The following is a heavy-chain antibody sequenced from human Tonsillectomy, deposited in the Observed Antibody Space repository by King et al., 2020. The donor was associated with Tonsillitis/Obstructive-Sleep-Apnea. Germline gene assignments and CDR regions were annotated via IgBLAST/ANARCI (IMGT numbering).Heavy chain of an antibody. D-gene: IGHD1-20*01. Sequence: LVESGGGLVQPGRSLRLSCAASGFTFDDYAMYWVRQAPGKGLEWVSGISWNSGSIGYADSVKGRFTISRDHAKNSLNLQMNSLRAEDTALYYCAKATITGTAAFDIWGQGTMVTVSS. CDR3: AKATITGTAAFDI. J-gene: IGHJ3*02. CDR2: ISWNSGSI. V-gene: IGHV3-9*01. CDR1: GFTFDDYA.